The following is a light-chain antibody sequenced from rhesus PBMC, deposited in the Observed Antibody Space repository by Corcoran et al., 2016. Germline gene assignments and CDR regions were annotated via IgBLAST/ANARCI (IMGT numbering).Light chain of an antibody. Sequence: DIQMTQSPSALSASVGDRVTISCRASQNIYSNLAWYQQKPGKAPKLLIHDASSLQAGIPSRFSGSGSGTDFTLTISCLQPEDSATYYCQHYYDKPLTFGGGTKVEIK. CDR1: QNIYSN. CDR3: QHYYDKPLT. V-gene: IGKV1S8*01. J-gene: IGKJ4*01. CDR2: DAS.